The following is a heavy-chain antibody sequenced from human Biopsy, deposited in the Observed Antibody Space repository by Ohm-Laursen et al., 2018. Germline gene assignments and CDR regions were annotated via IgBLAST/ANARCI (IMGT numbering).Heavy chain of an antibody. CDR2: INPSGGST. J-gene: IGHJ4*02. Sequence: SVKVSCKAFGYTFITYYVNWVRQAPGQGLEWMGKINPSGGSTSYAQKFQGRVTMTRDTYTTTVYMELSSLRSEDTAVYYCARDRIGGRGDPPDHWGQGTLVTVSS. V-gene: IGHV1-46*01. CDR1: GYTFITYY. D-gene: IGHD3-10*01. CDR3: ARDRIGGRGDPPDH.